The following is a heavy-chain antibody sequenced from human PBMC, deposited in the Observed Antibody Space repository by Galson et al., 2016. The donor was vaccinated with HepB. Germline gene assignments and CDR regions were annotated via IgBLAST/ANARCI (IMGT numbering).Heavy chain of an antibody. V-gene: IGHV3-74*01. D-gene: IGHD3-3*01. CDR3: STLRDFWSG. Sequence: SLRLSCAASGFTFSRHWMYWVRQAPGKGLVWVSQINSDGSNINYADSVKGRFTISRDNADNTLYLQMNSLRGDDTAVYYCSTLRDFWSGWGQGTLVTVSP. J-gene: IGHJ4*02. CDR1: GFTFSRHW. CDR2: INSDGSNI.